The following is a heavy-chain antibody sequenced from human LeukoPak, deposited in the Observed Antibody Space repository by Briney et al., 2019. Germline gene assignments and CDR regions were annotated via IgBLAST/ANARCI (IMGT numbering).Heavy chain of an antibody. CDR2: INHSGST. D-gene: IGHD3-3*01. V-gene: IGHV4-34*01. Sequence: PSETLSLTCVVYGGSFSGHYWSWIRQPPGKGLEWIGEINHSGSTNYNPSLKSRVTISVDTSKNQFSLKLSSVTAADTAVYYCARAPYYDFWSSYPTRLRANWFDPWGQGTLVTVSS. CDR3: ARAPYYDFWSSYPTRLRANWFDP. J-gene: IGHJ5*02. CDR1: GGSFSGHY.